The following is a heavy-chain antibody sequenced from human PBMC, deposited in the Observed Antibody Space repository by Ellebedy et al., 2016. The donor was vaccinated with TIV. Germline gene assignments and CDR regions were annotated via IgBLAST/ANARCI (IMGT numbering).Heavy chain of an antibody. D-gene: IGHD3-10*01. CDR2: ISGSGGST. Sequence: GGSLRLSCAASGFTFSSYAMSRVRQAPGKGLEWVSAISGSGGSTYYADSVKGRFTISRDNSKNSLYLQMNSLRAEDTALYYCAKDSFTMVRGVPAAWFDYWGQGTLVTISS. J-gene: IGHJ4*02. V-gene: IGHV3-23*01. CDR3: AKDSFTMVRGVPAAWFDY. CDR1: GFTFSSYA.